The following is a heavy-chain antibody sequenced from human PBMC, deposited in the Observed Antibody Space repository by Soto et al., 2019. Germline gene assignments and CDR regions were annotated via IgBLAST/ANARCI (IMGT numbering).Heavy chain of an antibody. Sequence: ASVKVSCKAPADTFTSYYIHWVRQAPGHGLEWMGIINPNGGSTRFAQTFQGRITMTTDTSTSTVYMGLRSLRSEDTAVYYCAKGPLLQSEGFDYWGQGTLVTVSS. J-gene: IGHJ4*02. D-gene: IGHD4-4*01. CDR1: ADTFTSYY. CDR2: INPNGGST. CDR3: AKGPLLQSEGFDY. V-gene: IGHV1-46*01.